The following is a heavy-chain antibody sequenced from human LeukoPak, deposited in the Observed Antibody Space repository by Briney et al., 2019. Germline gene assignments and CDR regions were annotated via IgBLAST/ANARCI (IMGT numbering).Heavy chain of an antibody. D-gene: IGHD3-10*01. V-gene: IGHV3-11*06. CDR3: ARDHGDPYYYGMDV. CDR1: GFTFSDYY. J-gene: IGHJ6*04. CDR2: ISSSSSYT. Sequence: GGSLRLSCAAFGFTFSDYYMSWIRQAPGKGLEWVSYISSSSSYTNYADSVKGRFTISRDNAKNSLYLQMNSLRAEDTAVYYCARDHGDPYYYGMDVWGKGTTVTVSS.